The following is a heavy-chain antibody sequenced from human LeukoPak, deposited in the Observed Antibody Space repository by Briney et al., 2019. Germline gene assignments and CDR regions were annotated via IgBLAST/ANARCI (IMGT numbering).Heavy chain of an antibody. D-gene: IGHD3-22*01. J-gene: IGHJ3*02. CDR1: GYSFTSYW. V-gene: IGHV5-51*01. CDR2: IYPGDSDT. CDR3: ARHPDDSSGYDGAFDI. Sequence: GESLKISCQGSGYSFTSYWIGWVRQMPGKGLEWMGIIYPGDSDTRYSPSFQGQVTISADKSISTAYLQWSSLKASDTAMYYCARHPDDSSGYDGAFDIWGQGTMVTVSS.